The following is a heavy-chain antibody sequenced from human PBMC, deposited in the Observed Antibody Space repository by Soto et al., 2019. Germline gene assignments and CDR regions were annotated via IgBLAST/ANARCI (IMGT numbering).Heavy chain of an antibody. D-gene: IGHD4-17*01. CDR2: INPNSGGT. CDR3: AREATVTFSSAFDI. V-gene: IGHV1-2*04. Sequence: ASVKVSCKASGYTFTGHYMHWVRQAPGQGLEWMGWINPNSGGTNYAQKFQGWVTMTRDTSISTAYMELSRLRSDDTAVYYCAREATVTFSSAFDIRGQGTMVTVSS. J-gene: IGHJ3*02. CDR1: GYTFTGHY.